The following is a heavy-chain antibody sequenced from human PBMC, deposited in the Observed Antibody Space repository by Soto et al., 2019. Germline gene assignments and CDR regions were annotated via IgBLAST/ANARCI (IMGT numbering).Heavy chain of an antibody. J-gene: IGHJ3*02. V-gene: IGHV1-24*01. CDR1: GYTLTELS. D-gene: IGHD4-17*01. Sequence: ASVKVSCKVSGYTLTELSMHWVRQAPGKGLEWMGGFDPEDGETIYAQKFQGRVTMTEDTSTDTAYMELSSLRSEGTAVYYCAIPDYGGPDDAFDIWGQGTMVTVSS. CDR2: FDPEDGET. CDR3: AIPDYGGPDDAFDI.